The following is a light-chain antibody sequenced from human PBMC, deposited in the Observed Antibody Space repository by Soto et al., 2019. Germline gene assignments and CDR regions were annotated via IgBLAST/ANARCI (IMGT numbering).Light chain of an antibody. CDR1: SSNIGSNY. V-gene: IGLV1-47*01. J-gene: IGLJ1*01. CDR2: RNN. CDR3: AAWDDYLNGLYV. Sequence: QSVLTQPPSASGTPGQRVTISCSGSSSNIGSNYVYWYQQLPGTAPKLLIYRNNQRPSGVPDRFSGSKSGTSASLAISGLQSEDEADNYCAAWDDYLNGLYVSGPGTKVTDL.